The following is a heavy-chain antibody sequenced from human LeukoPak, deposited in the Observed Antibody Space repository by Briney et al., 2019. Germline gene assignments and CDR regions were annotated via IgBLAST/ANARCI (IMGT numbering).Heavy chain of an antibody. CDR3: ARDRLLQYYYYYMDV. CDR2: IYTSGST. Sequence: SQTLSLTCTVSGGSISSGSYYWSWIRQPAGKGLEWIGRIYTSGSTNYNPSLKSRVTISVDTSKNQFSLKLSSVTAADTAVYYCARDRLLQYYYYYMDVWGKGTTVTVSS. J-gene: IGHJ6*03. V-gene: IGHV4-61*02. D-gene: IGHD4-11*01. CDR1: GGSISSGSYY.